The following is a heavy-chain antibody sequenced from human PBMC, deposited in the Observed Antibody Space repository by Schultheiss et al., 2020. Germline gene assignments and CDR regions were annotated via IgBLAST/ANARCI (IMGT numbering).Heavy chain of an antibody. J-gene: IGHJ6*02. CDR2: INHSGST. Sequence: SGTLSLTCTVSGGSISSGGYYWSWIRQPPGKGLEWIGEINHSGSTNYNPSLKSRVTISVDTSKNQFSLKLSSVTAADTAVYYCARGQGVGSITIFGFGGYYDVWGQGTTVTVSS. CDR3: ARGQGVGSITIFGFGGYYDV. CDR1: GGSISSGGYY. V-gene: IGHV4-39*07. D-gene: IGHD3-3*01.